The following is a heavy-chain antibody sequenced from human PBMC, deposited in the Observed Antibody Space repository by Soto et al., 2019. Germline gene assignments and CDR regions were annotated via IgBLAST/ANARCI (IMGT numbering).Heavy chain of an antibody. CDR2: INPSGGIT. J-gene: IGHJ6*02. Sequence: QMQLVQSGAEVKRPGASVRVSCKSSGYTFTSFYIHWVRQAPGQGLEWMGIINPSGGITNFAQRFQGRVLMTTDMSTNKHYMERSSLNSDDTAVYYCASSPQFSSNWYAIPPDPSQGMYVWGQRTTVT. D-gene: IGHD4-4*01. CDR1: GYTFTSFY. V-gene: IGHV1-46*01. CDR3: ASSPQFSSNWYAIPPDPSQGMYV.